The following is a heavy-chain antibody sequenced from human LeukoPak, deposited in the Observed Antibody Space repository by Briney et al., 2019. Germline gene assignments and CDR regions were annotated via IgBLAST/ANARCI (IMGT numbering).Heavy chain of an antibody. Sequence: PGGSLKLSCAASGFTFSSYAMGWVRQAPGKGLEWVSTISGSGGSTSYADSVKGRFTISRDNSKNTLYLQMNSLRAEDTAVYYCAKRTSIGTAAFDIWGQGTMVTVSS. D-gene: IGHD2-21*02. CDR3: AKRTSIGTAAFDI. CDR1: GFTFSSYA. V-gene: IGHV3-23*01. J-gene: IGHJ3*02. CDR2: ISGSGGST.